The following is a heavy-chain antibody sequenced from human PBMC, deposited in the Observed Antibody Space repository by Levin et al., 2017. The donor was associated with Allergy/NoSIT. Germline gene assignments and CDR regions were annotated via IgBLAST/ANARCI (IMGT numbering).Heavy chain of an antibody. D-gene: IGHD5-12*01. J-gene: IGHJ4*02. Sequence: ASVKVSCKASGGTFSSYAISWVRQAPGQGLEWMGGIIPIFGTANYAQKFQGRVTITADESTSTAYMELSSLRSEDTAVYYCARERGYSGYDSDYFDYWGQGTLVTVSS. CDR2: IIPIFGTA. CDR3: ARERGYSGYDSDYFDY. CDR1: GGTFSSYA. V-gene: IGHV1-69*13.